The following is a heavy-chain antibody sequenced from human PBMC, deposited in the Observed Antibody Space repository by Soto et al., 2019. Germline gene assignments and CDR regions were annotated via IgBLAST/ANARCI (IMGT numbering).Heavy chain of an antibody. Sequence: EVQLLESGGGLVQPGGSLRLSCAASGFTFSSYAMSWVRQAPGRGLEWVSAISGSGGSTYYADSVKGRFTISRDNSKNTLYLQMNSLRAEDTAVYYCAKDRYSGYDLPRDFDYWGQGTLVTVSS. CDR2: ISGSGGST. V-gene: IGHV3-23*01. CDR3: AKDRYSGYDLPRDFDY. CDR1: GFTFSSYA. J-gene: IGHJ4*02. D-gene: IGHD5-12*01.